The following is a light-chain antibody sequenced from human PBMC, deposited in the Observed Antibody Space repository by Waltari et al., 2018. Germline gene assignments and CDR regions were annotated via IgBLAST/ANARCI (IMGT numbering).Light chain of an antibody. V-gene: IGLV2-14*03. J-gene: IGLJ2*01. CDR1: SRDVGGYNY. CDR2: DVS. CDR3: SSYTSSSTSVV. Sequence: QSALTQPASVSGSPGQSITISCTGTSRDVGGYNYFSWYQQHPGKDPKLMIYDVSNRPSGVSNRFSGSKSGNTASLTISGLQAEDEADYYCSSYTSSSTSVVFGGGTKLTVL.